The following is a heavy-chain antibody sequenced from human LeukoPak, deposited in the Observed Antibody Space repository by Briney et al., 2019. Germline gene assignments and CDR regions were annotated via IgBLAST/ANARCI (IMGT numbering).Heavy chain of an antibody. CDR2: IDHSGST. Sequence: SETLSLTCTVSGGSISIYYWSWIRQPPGKGLEWIGEIDHSGSTKYNPSLKSRVTISVDTSKNQFSLKLSSVTAADTAVYYCARRPYNYSYYYYMDVWGKGTTVTISS. V-gene: IGHV4-34*01. J-gene: IGHJ6*03. CDR1: GGSISIYY. CDR3: ARRPYNYSYYYYMDV.